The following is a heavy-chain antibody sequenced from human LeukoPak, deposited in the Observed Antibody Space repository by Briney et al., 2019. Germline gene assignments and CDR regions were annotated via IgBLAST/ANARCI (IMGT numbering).Heavy chain of an antibody. D-gene: IGHD2-21*02. J-gene: IGHJ6*02. Sequence: PGVSLRLSCAASGFSFRYDWLHWVRQVPGKGLEWVSYIHHDGTSIAYADSVKGRFSISRDDAKNTMYLQLNSLRVEDTAVYFCARDFGRHGDSLGLDAWGQGTTVTVSS. CDR2: IHHDGTSI. CDR3: ARDFGRHGDSLGLDA. V-gene: IGHV3-74*01. CDR1: GFSFRYDW.